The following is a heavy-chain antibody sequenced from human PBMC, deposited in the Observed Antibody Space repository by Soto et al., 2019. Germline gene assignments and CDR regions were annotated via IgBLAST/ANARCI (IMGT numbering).Heavy chain of an antibody. Sequence: PSETLSLTCSVSGASIYNGGYFWSWIRQSPGKGLEWIGHIHNSGSPYNNPSLKSRVTISADTSKNQFSLKLSSVTAADTAVYYCARRSAAGPWGQGTLVTVSS. CDR2: IHNSGSP. D-gene: IGHD6-25*01. CDR3: ARRSAAGP. CDR1: GASIYNGGYF. V-gene: IGHV4-30-4*01. J-gene: IGHJ5*02.